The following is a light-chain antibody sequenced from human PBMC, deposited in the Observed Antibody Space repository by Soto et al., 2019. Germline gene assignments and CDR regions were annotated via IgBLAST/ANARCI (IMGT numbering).Light chain of an antibody. CDR2: DDS. V-gene: IGLV3-21*02. J-gene: IGLJ3*02. CDR1: NIGSKS. CDR3: QVWDSSSDHSNWV. Sequence: SYELTQPPSVSVAPGQTARITCGGNNIGSKSVHWYQQKPGQAPVLVVYDDSDRPSGIPERFSGSNSGNTATLTISRVEAGDEADYYFQVWDSSSDHSNWVFGGGTKLTVL.